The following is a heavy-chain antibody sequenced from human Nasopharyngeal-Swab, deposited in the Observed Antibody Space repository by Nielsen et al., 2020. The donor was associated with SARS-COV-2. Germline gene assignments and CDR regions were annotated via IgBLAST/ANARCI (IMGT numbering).Heavy chain of an antibody. CDR2: IKGDGSTA. CDR3: ARGGSGSPMGHDY. D-gene: IGHD3-10*01. Sequence: GGSLRLSCAASGFTFSSFWMHWIRQVPGKGLMCVSYIKGDGSTANYADSVKGRFTISRDNAKNTLYLQMNSLRAEDTAVYYCARGGSGSPMGHDYWGQGTLVTVSS. CDR1: GFTFSSFW. V-gene: IGHV3-74*01. J-gene: IGHJ4*02.